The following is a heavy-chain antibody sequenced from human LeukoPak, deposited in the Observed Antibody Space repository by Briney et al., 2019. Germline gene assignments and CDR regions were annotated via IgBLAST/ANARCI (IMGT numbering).Heavy chain of an antibody. CDR2: INHSGST. V-gene: IGHV4-34*01. CDR3: AREGYCSGGSCDPSTSKNNDAFDI. CDR1: GGSFSGYY. J-gene: IGHJ3*02. Sequence: SETLSLTCAVYGGSFSGYYWSWIRQPPGKGLEWIGEINHSGSTNYNPSLKSRVTISVDTSKNQFSLKLSSVTAADTAVYYCAREGYCSGGSCDPSTSKNNDAFDIWGQGTMVTVSS. D-gene: IGHD2-15*01.